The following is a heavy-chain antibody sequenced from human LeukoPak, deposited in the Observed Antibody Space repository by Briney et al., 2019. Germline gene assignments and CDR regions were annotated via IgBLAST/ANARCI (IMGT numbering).Heavy chain of an antibody. V-gene: IGHV1-69*01. CDR3: ARDSFGYDYPGHYYHYMDV. D-gene: IGHD5-12*01. CDR2: IIPIFGTA. J-gene: IGHJ6*03. CDR1: GYTFTSYD. Sequence: GASVKVSCKASGYTFTSYDINWVRQAPGQGLEWMGGIIPIFGTANYAQKFQGRVTITADESTSTAYMELSSLRSEDTAVYYCARDSFGYDYPGHYYHYMDVWGKGTTVTVSS.